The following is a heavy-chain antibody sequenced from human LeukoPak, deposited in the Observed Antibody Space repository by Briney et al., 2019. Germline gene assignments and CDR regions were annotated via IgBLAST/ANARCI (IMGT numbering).Heavy chain of an antibody. CDR2: ISSSGSTI. V-gene: IGHV3-48*03. CDR1: GFTFSSYE. J-gene: IGHJ4*02. D-gene: IGHD3-22*01. Sequence: GGSLRLSCAASGFTFSSYEMNWVRQAPGKGLEWVSYISSSGSTIYYADSVKGRFTISRDNAHNLLYLQMDSLRVEDTAVYYCARDGRWINYYDGSSPVWGQGTLVTVSS. CDR3: ARDGRWINYYDGSSPV.